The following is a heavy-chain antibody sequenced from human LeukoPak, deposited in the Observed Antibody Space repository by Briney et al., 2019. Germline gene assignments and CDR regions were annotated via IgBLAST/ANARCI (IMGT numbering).Heavy chain of an antibody. CDR2: INPNSGGT. J-gene: IGHJ4*02. CDR1: GYTFTGYY. Sequence: GASVKVSCKASGYTFTGYYMHWVRQAPGQGLEWMGWINPNSGGTNYAQNLQGRVTMTTDTSTNTAYMELRSLRSDDTAVFYCARGGYYGSGSFPDYWGQGTLVTVSS. V-gene: IGHV1-2*02. D-gene: IGHD3-10*01. CDR3: ARGGYYGSGSFPDY.